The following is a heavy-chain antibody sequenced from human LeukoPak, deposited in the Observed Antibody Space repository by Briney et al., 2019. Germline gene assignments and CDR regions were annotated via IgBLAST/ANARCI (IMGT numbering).Heavy chain of an antibody. D-gene: IGHD2-2*01. J-gene: IGHJ6*02. CDR3: ARDGRYCIITSCYGYYGMDV. V-gene: IGHV3-53*04. CDR1: GFTISSNY. Sequence: PGGSLRLSCAASGFTISSNYMSWVRQAPGKGLEWVSVIYSGGSTYYADSVKGRVTISRQNSKNTVDLQMNSLRPEDTAVYYCARDGRYCIITSCYGYYGMDVWGQGTTVTVSS. CDR2: IYSGGST.